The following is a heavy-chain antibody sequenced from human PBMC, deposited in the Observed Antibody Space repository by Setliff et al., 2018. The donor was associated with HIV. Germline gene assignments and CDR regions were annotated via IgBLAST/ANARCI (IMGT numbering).Heavy chain of an antibody. CDR3: ARTLPQYTNLFDY. V-gene: IGHV1-2*02. CDR2: INPNSGGT. Sequence: ASVKVSCKASGYTFTGYYMHWVRQAPGQGLEWMGWINPNSGGTDYAQKFQGRVTMTRDTFISTAYMELSRLRSDDTAVYYCARTLPQYTNLFDYWGQGTLVTVSS. D-gene: IGHD5-18*01. J-gene: IGHJ4*02. CDR1: GYTFTGYY.